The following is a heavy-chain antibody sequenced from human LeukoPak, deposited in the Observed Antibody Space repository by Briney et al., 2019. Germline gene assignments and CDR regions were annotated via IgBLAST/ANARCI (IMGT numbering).Heavy chain of an antibody. CDR2: IIPIFGTA. V-gene: IGHV1-69*06. CDR3: ARDLALGVRGVGGMDV. J-gene: IGHJ6*04. Sequence: ASVKVSCKASGGTFSSYAISWVRQGPGQGLEWMGGIIPIFGTANYAQKFQGRVTITADKSTSTAYMELSSLRSEDTAVYYCARDLALGVRGVGGMDVWGKGTTVTVSS. D-gene: IGHD3-10*01. CDR1: GGTFSSYA.